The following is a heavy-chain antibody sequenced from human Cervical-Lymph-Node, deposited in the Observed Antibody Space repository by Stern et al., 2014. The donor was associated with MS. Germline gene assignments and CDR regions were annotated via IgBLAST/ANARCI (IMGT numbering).Heavy chain of an antibody. CDR3: ARSHGGSILAPIYFDY. J-gene: IGHJ4*02. Sequence: QVQLQESGSGLVKPSQTLSLTCAVSGGSVSSGAYSWSWLRQPPGKGLEWIGYIYHSGSTFYNPSLKSRVTISVDRSKNQFSLRLNSVTAADTAVYYCARSHGGSILAPIYFDYWGQGTLVTVSS. CDR1: GGSVSSGAYS. V-gene: IGHV4-30-2*01. D-gene: IGHD5-12*01. CDR2: IYHSGST.